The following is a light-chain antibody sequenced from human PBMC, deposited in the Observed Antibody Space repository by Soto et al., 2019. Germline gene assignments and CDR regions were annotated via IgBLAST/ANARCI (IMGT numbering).Light chain of an antibody. CDR1: SSDVGANNY. V-gene: IGLV2-14*01. Sequence: SAMTQPASVSGSPGQPITISCTGTSSDVGANNYVSWYQHHPGKAPKLLIYEVSNRPSGVSSRFSGSKSGNTASLTISGLQAEDEADYYCSSYINSITFVVFGGGTKLTVL. CDR2: EVS. J-gene: IGLJ2*01. CDR3: SSYINSITFVV.